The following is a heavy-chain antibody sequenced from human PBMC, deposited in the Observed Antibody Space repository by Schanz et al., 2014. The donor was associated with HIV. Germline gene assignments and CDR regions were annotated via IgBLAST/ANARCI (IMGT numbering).Heavy chain of an antibody. Sequence: EVQPVESGGGLVQPGRSLRLSCAASGFTFDEYAMHWVRQAPGKGLEWVSSISWNSGSIDYADSAKGRFTISRDNAKNSLYLQMNSLRAEDTAVYYCAKVLIPMIAVPYYGMDVWGQGTTVTVSS. V-gene: IGHV3-9*01. CDR3: AKVLIPMIAVPYYGMDV. CDR1: GFTFDEYA. CDR2: ISWNSGSI. J-gene: IGHJ6*02. D-gene: IGHD3-22*01.